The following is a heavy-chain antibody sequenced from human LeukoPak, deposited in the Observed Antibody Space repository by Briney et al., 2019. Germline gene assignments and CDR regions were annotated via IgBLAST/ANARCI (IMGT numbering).Heavy chain of an antibody. CDR2: IRQDGNEI. Sequence: GGSLRLSCEASGFSSSSFWMFWVRQAPGQGPEWVANIRQDGNEIYYLDSVKGRFTISRDNAKNSLYLQMDSLRAEDTAVYFCASGRDTRWPDLWGQGTLVTVSS. V-gene: IGHV3-7*01. CDR3: ASGRDTRWPDL. J-gene: IGHJ4*02. CDR1: GFSSSSFW. D-gene: IGHD1-26*01.